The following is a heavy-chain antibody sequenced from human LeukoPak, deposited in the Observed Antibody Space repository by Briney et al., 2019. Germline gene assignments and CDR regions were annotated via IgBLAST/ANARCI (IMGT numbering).Heavy chain of an antibody. V-gene: IGHV3-30*18. Sequence: GNSLRLSCTVSGFTFRTYGMHWVRQAPGKGLEWVAGISNSGNHQSYADSVKGRFTISRDNSKNTMFLQMSSLRVEDTAAYYCAKEIHAFGGFDYWGQGTLVSVSS. J-gene: IGHJ4*02. CDR1: GFTFRTYG. D-gene: IGHD3-10*01. CDR2: ISNSGNHQ. CDR3: AKEIHAFGGFDY.